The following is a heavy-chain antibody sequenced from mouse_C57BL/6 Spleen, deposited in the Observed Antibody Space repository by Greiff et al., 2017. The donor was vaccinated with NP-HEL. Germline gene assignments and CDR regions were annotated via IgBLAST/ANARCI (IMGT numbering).Heavy chain of an antibody. CDR1: GYTFTSYW. CDR3: ARVTYWYFDV. J-gene: IGHJ1*03. D-gene: IGHD2-12*01. CDR2: IDPSDSET. Sequence: QVQLQQPGAELVRPGSSVKLSCKASGYTFTSYWLHWVKQRPIQGLEWIGNIDPSDSETHYNQKFKDKATLTVDKSSSTAYMQLSSLTSEDSAVYYCARVTYWYFDVWGTGTTVTVSS. V-gene: IGHV1-52*01.